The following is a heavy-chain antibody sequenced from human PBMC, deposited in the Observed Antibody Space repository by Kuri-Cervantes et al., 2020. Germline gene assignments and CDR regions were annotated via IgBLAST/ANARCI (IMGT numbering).Heavy chain of an antibody. CDR2: IWYDGSNK. Sequence: GGSLRLSCAASGFTFSSHGMHWVRQAPGKGLEWVAVIWYDGSNKYYADSVKGRFTISRDNSKNTLYLQMNSLRAEDTAVYYCAKEMATNVFDYWGQGTLVTVSS. J-gene: IGHJ4*02. D-gene: IGHD5-24*01. CDR3: AKEMATNVFDY. V-gene: IGHV3-33*06. CDR1: GFTFSSHG.